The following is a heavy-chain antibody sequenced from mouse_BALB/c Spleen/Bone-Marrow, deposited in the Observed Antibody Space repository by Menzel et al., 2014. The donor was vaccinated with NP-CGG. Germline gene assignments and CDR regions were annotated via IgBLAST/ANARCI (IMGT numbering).Heavy chain of an antibody. Sequence: VQLQQSGAVLARPGASVRMSCKASGYTFTSFWMHWVKQRPGQGLEWIGAVYPGNNDTNYDQNFKGKAKLTAVTSTSTAYVEVSSLTNEDSAVFYCTRYYYGGRDWYFDVWGAGTTVTVSS. D-gene: IGHD1-1*01. CDR2: VYPGNNDT. CDR3: TRYYYGGRDWYFDV. CDR1: GYTFTSFW. J-gene: IGHJ1*01. V-gene: IGHV1-5*01.